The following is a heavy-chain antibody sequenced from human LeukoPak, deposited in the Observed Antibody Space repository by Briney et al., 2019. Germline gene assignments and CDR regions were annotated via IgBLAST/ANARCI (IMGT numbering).Heavy chain of an antibody. V-gene: IGHV3-23*01. CDR2: ISGNGGST. CDR1: GFTFSSYA. Sequence: QSGGSLRLSCAASGFTFSSYAMSWVRQAPGKGLEWVSAISGNGGSTYYAHSVKGRFTISRDISKNTLYLQMNSLRAEDTAVYYCAKAGLGYSYGSSLYYFDYWGQGTLVTVSS. CDR3: AKAGLGYSYGSSLYYFDY. J-gene: IGHJ4*02. D-gene: IGHD5-18*01.